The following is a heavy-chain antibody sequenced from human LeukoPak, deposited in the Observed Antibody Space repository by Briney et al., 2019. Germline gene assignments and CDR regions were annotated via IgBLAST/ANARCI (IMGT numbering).Heavy chain of an antibody. D-gene: IGHD1-26*01. V-gene: IGHV3-7*01. J-gene: IGHJ6*02. CDR3: AREGLISGSYYYYYYGMDV. CDR1: GFTFSSYW. Sequence: PGGSLRLSCAASGFTFSSYWMSWVRQAPGKGLEWVANIRQDGSEKYSVDSVKGRFTISRDNAKNSLYLQMNSLRAKDTAVYYCAREGLISGSYYYYYYGMDVWGQGTTVTVSS. CDR2: IRQDGSEK.